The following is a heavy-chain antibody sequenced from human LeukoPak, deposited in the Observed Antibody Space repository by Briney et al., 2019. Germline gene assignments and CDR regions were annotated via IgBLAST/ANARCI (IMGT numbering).Heavy chain of an antibody. J-gene: IGHJ4*02. V-gene: IGHV1-18*01. CDR3: ARVSLAWELLGDFDY. Sequence: ASVKVSCKASGYTFTSYGINWVRQAPGQGLEWMGWISAYNGNTNYAQRLQGRVTMTTDTSTSTAYMELRSLRSDDTAVYYCARVSLAWELLGDFDYWGQGTLVTVSS. CDR2: ISAYNGNT. CDR1: GYTFTSYG. D-gene: IGHD1-26*01.